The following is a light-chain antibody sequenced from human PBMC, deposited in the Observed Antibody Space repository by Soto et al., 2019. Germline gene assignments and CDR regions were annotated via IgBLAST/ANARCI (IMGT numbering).Light chain of an antibody. CDR1: QSVPGNY. V-gene: IGKV3-20*01. CDR2: GAS. J-gene: IGKJ1*01. CDR3: HQYTSPPWT. Sequence: DIVLTQSPGTLSVSPGEGATLSCRASQSVPGNYLAWLQQKPGQSPRLLIYGASNRATGIPERFRGSGSGTDFTLTISRVESEDFSVYYCHQYTSPPWTVGQGTKVETK.